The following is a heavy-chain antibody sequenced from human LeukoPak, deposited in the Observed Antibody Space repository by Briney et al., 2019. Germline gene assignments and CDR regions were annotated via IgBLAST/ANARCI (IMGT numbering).Heavy chain of an antibody. D-gene: IGHD4-17*01. CDR2: ISGSGGST. V-gene: IGHV3-23*01. J-gene: IGHJ4*02. Sequence: PGGSLRLSCAASGFTFSSYAMSWVRQAPGKGLEWVSAISGSGGSTYYADSVKGRFTISRDNAKNSLYLQMNSLRAEDTAVYYCARGHYGDYPLGYWGQGTLVTVSS. CDR3: ARGHYGDYPLGY. CDR1: GFTFSSYA.